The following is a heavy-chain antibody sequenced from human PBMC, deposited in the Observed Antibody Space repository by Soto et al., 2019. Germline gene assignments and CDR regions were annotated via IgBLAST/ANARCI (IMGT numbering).Heavy chain of an antibody. V-gene: IGHV4-30-2*01. CDR1: GGSGGSFSGYS. CDR3: ARVSAGYSSGSWFDP. J-gene: IGHJ5*02. Sequence: SETLSLTCAVYGGSGGSFSGYSWSWIRQPPGKGLEWIGYIYHSGSTYYNPSLKSRVTISVDRSKNQFSLKLSSVTAADTAVYYCARVSAGYSSGSWFDPWGQGTLVTVSS. CDR2: IYHSGST. D-gene: IGHD6-19*01.